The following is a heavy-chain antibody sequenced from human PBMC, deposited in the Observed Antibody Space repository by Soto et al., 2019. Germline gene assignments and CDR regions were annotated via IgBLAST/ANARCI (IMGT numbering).Heavy chain of an antibody. V-gene: IGHV1-69*06. J-gene: IGHJ4*02. CDR3: ASGVVGASDCDY. CDR1: GGTLSSYA. CDR2: IVPVVGPA. Sequence: GASVKVSCKASGGTLSSYAFSWVRQAPGQGLEWVGGIVPVVGPANYAQELQGRVTITADKSTSTVYLDLSSLRSEDTAVYYCASGVVGASDCDYWGQGTLVTVSS. D-gene: IGHD1-26*01.